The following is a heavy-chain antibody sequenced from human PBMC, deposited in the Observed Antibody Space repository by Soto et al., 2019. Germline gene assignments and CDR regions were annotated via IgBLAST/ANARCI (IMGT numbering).Heavy chain of an antibody. CDR2: FIPILGIA. D-gene: IGHD3-10*01. J-gene: IGHJ6*03. CDR1: GGTFSSYT. CDR3: ARDRRITMVRGVINYYYYMDV. V-gene: IGHV1-69*04. Sequence: GASVKVSCKASGGTFSSYTISWGRLAPGQGLDWMGRFIPILGIADYAQKFQGRVTITADKSTSKAYMELSSLRSEDTAVYYCARDRRITMVRGVINYYYYMDVWGKGTTVTVSS.